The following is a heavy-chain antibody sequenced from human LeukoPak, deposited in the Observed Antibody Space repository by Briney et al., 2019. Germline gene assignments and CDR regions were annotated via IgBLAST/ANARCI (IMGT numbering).Heavy chain of an antibody. V-gene: IGHV1-46*01. J-gene: IGHJ4*02. CDR3: ARDHGQGELPIY. CDR2: INPSGGST. Sequence: ASVKVSCKASGYTFTSYYMHWVRQAPGQGLEWMGIINPSGGSTSYAQKFQGRVTMTRDTSTSTVYMELSSLRSDDTAVYYCARDHGQGELPIYWGQGTLVTVSS. CDR1: GYTFTSYY. D-gene: IGHD1-26*01.